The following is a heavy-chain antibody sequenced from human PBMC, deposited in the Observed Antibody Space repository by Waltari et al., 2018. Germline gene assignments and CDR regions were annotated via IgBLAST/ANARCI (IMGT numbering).Heavy chain of an antibody. CDR3: ARVCSSGWSPYMDV. V-gene: IGHV3-30-3*01. CDR1: GFTFSSYA. J-gene: IGHJ6*03. D-gene: IGHD6-19*01. CDR2: ISYDGSNK. Sequence: QVQLVESGGGAVQPGRSLRLSCAASGFTFSSYAMHWVRQAPGKGLEWVAVISYDGSNKYYADSVKGRFTISRDNSKNTLYLQMNSLRAEDTAVYYCARVCSSGWSPYMDVWGKGTTVTISS.